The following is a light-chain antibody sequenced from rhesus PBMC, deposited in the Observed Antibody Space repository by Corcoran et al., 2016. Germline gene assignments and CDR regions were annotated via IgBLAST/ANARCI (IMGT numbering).Light chain of an antibody. J-gene: IGKJ3*01. CDR2: KAS. Sequence: DIQMTQSPSSLSACVGDRVTITCRASQGISSYLAWYQQKPGKAPKLLIYKASTLQSGVPSRFSGSGSGTDYTFTISSLQPEDVATYYCQPGYGTPFTFGPGTKLDI. V-gene: IGKV1-25*01. CDR1: QGISSY. CDR3: QPGYGTPFT.